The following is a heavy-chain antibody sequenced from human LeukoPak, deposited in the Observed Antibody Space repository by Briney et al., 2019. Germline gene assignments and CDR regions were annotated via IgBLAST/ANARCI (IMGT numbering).Heavy chain of an antibody. J-gene: IGHJ3*01. CDR3: ARETTAVPLDV. CDR1: GFTFSSYG. Sequence: GGSLRLSCAASGFTFSSYGMHWVRQAPGKGLEWVAVISYDGSNKYYADSVKGRFTISRDNAKNSLSLQMNSLRAEDTAVYYCARETTAVPLDVWGQGTMVTVSS. D-gene: IGHD4-23*01. V-gene: IGHV3-30*03. CDR2: ISYDGSNK.